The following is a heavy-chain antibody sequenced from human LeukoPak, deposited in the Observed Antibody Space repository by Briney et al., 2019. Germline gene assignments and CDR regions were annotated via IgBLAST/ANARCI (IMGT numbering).Heavy chain of an antibody. CDR1: GFIFYSYA. D-gene: IGHD3-16*02. J-gene: IGHJ4*02. V-gene: IGHV3-64*01. Sequence: GGSLRLSCSASGFIFYSYAMHWVRQAPGRGLEYVAAITSSGSSTFHANSVKGRSTISRDNSKNTLYLQMGSLRPEDMAVYFCTRGPGYDYVWGTYRADYWGQGTLVTVSS. CDR2: ITSSGSST. CDR3: TRGPGYDYVWGTYRADY.